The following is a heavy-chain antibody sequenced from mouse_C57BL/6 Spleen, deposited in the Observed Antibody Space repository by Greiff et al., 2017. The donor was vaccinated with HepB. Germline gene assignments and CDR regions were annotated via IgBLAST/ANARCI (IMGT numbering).Heavy chain of an antibody. Sequence: VQLQQSGAELVKPGASVKLSCKASGYTFTSYWMQWVKQRPGQGLEWIGEIDPSDSYTNYNQKFKGKATLTVDTSSSTAYMQLSSLTSEDSAVYYCARGDYDYGGAYWGQGTLVTVSA. CDR2: IDPSDSYT. J-gene: IGHJ3*01. V-gene: IGHV1-50*01. CDR3: ARGDYDYGGAY. D-gene: IGHD2-4*01. CDR1: GYTFTSYW.